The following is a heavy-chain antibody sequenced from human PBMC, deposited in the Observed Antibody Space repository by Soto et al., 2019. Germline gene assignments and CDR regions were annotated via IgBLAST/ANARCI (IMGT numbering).Heavy chain of an antibody. V-gene: IGHV4-4*07. CDR2: IYSDGST. CDR3: AREGGSGRPFDY. Sequence: SETLSLTCTVSGGSISDYGYSWIWIRQPAGKGPEWIGRIYSDGSTNYNPSLQSRVTMSVDTSKSQFSLWLSSVTAADTAVYYCAREGGSGRPFDYWGQGTLVTVSS. J-gene: IGHJ4*02. D-gene: IGHD3-10*01. CDR1: GGSISDYGYS.